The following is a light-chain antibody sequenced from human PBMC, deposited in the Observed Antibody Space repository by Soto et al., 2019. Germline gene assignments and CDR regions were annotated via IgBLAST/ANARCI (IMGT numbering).Light chain of an antibody. Sequence: ESVLTQSPGTMSLSPGERATLSCRASQSVSSSYLAWYQQKPGQAPRLLIYGASSRPTGIPDRFSGSGSGTDFTLTISRLEPEDFAVYYCQQYGSSPPTYTFGQGTKLEIK. CDR1: QSVSSSY. CDR2: GAS. V-gene: IGKV3-20*01. J-gene: IGKJ2*01. CDR3: QQYGSSPPTYT.